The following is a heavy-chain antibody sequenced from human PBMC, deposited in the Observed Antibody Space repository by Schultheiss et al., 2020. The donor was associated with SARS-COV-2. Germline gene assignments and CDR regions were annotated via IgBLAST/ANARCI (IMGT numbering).Heavy chain of an antibody. D-gene: IGHD2-2*01. Sequence: GGSPRLSFAASGFTFDDYGMSWVRQAPGKGLEWVSGISGSGGSTYYADSVKGRFTISRDNSKNTLYLQMNSLRAEDTAVYYCAKFSTGVVPAASVFGYWGQGTLVTVSS. CDR2: ISGSGGST. CDR3: AKFSTGVVPAASVFGY. CDR1: GFTFDDYG. J-gene: IGHJ4*02. V-gene: IGHV3-23*01.